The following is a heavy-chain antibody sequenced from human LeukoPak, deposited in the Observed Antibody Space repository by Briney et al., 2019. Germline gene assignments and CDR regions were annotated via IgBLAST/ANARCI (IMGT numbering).Heavy chain of an antibody. CDR3: AKDYEYSSSPGGYFDY. V-gene: IGHV3-23*01. Sequence: GGSLRLSCAASGFTFSSYAMSWVRQAPGKGLECVSAISGSGGSTYYADSVKGRFTSSRDNSKNTLYLQMNSLRAEDTAVYYCAKDYEYSSSPGGYFDYWGQGTLVTVSS. J-gene: IGHJ4*02. CDR2: ISGSGGST. CDR1: GFTFSSYA. D-gene: IGHD6-6*01.